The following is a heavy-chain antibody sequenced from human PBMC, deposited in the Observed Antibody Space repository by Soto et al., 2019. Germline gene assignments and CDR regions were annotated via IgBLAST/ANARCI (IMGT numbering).Heavy chain of an antibody. CDR3: AKVIRADSTSSNFYYYSGMDV. V-gene: IGHV3-30*18. Sequence: ESGGGVVQPGRSLRLSCAASGFSFSTYGMHWVHQAPGKGLEWMAVISNDGSNKYYADSVKGRFTISRDNSKDTLFLQMNSLRGEDTAIYYCAKVIRADSTSSNFYYYSGMDVWGQGTTVTVSS. CDR1: GFSFSTYG. J-gene: IGHJ6*02. D-gene: IGHD6-6*01. CDR2: ISNDGSNK.